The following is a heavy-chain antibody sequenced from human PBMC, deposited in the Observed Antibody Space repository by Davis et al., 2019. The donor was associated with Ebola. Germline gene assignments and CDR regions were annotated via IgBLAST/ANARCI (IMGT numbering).Heavy chain of an antibody. V-gene: IGHV3-7*01. J-gene: IGHJ3*02. Sequence: GESLKIPRAASGFTFSNVWMTWVRQAPGKGLEWVANIKQDGSEKYYVDSVKGRFTISRDNAKNSLYLQMNSLRAEDTAVYYCARGMHWSWGYVGAFDIWGQGTMVTVSS. CDR3: ARGMHWSWGYVGAFDI. D-gene: IGHD2-8*02. CDR1: GFTFSNVW. CDR2: IKQDGSEK.